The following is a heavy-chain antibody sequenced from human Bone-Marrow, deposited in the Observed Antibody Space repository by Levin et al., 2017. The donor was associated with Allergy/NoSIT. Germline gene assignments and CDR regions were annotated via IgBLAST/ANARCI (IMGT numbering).Heavy chain of an antibody. CDR1: GFTFSSYG. CDR3: AKDKKGSSWALDY. Sequence: PGGSLRLSCAASGFTFSSYGMHWVRQAPGKGLEWVAVISYDGSNKYYADSVKDRFTISRDNSKNTLYLQMNSLRAEDTAVYYCAKDKKGSSWALDYWGQGTLVTVSS. J-gene: IGHJ4*02. CDR2: ISYDGSNK. D-gene: IGHD6-13*01. V-gene: IGHV3-30*18.